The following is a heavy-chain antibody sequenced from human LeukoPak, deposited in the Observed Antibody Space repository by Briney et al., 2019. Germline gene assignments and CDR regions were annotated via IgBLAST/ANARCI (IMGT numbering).Heavy chain of an antibody. V-gene: IGHV4-59*01. J-gene: IGHJ6*03. CDR2: IYYSGST. CDR3: ARASGASAGYYYYYYMDV. Sequence: PSETLSLTCTVSGGSISSYYWSWIRQPPGKGLEWIGYIYYSGSTNYNPSLKSRVTISVDTSKNQFSLKLSSVTAADTAVYYCARASGASAGYYYYYYMDVWGKGTTVTASS. D-gene: IGHD3-10*01. CDR1: GGSISSYY.